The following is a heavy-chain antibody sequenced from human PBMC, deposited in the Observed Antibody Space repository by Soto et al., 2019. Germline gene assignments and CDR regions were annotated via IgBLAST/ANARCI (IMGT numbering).Heavy chain of an antibody. CDR2: ISGSGGST. D-gene: IGHD3-10*01. J-gene: IGHJ3*02. Sequence: QLGGSLRLSCAASGFTFSSYAMSWVRQAPGKGLEWVSAISGSGGSTYYADSVKGRFTISRDNSKNTLYLQMNSLRAEDTAVYYCTMVRGVIGAFDIWGQGTMVTVSS. V-gene: IGHV3-23*01. CDR1: GFTFSSYA. CDR3: TMVRGVIGAFDI.